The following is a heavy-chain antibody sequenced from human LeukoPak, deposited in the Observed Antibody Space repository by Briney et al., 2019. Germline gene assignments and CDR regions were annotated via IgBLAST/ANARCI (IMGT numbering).Heavy chain of an antibody. D-gene: IGHD1-26*01. Sequence: ASVKVSCKASGGTFSTYTINWVRQAPGQGLEWMGRIIPIVVTTNHAQTEQARVTLAADKSTTTAYMELSSWRSGDTAVYYCVRKTGSNDRNYYYGMDVWGQGTTVTVSS. CDR3: VRKTGSNDRNYYYGMDV. J-gene: IGHJ6*02. CDR1: GGTFSTYT. CDR2: IIPIVVTT. V-gene: IGHV1-69*08.